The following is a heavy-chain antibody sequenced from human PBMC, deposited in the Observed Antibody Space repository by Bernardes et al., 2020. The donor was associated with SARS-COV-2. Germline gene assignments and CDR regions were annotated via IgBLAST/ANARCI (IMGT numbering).Heavy chain of an antibody. Sequence: SETLSLTRTVSGGSISSGGYYWSWIRQHPGKGLEWIGYIYYSGSTYYNPSLKSRVTISVETSKNQFSLKLSSVTAADTAVYYCARVFSSSYYYDYDMDVWGQGTTVTVSS. V-gene: IGHV4-31*03. D-gene: IGHD6-6*01. CDR1: GGSISSGGYY. CDR2: IYYSGST. J-gene: IGHJ6*02. CDR3: ARVFSSSYYYDYDMDV.